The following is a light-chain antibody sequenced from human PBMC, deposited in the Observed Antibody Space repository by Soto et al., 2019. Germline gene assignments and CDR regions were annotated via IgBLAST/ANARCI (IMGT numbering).Light chain of an antibody. Sequence: EIVLTQSPGTLSLSPGERATLSCRASQSVSSRSLAWYQQKPGQAPRLLISDASNRAADIPDRFSGSGSGTDFTLTINRLEPEDFAFYYCQQYAGSPRTFGQGTKVEIK. CDR2: DAS. CDR3: QQYAGSPRT. J-gene: IGKJ1*01. CDR1: QSVSSRS. V-gene: IGKV3-20*01.